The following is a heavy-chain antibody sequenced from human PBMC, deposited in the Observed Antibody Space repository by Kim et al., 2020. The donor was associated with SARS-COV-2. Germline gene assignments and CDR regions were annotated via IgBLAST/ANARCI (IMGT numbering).Heavy chain of an antibody. Sequence: GESLKISCKGFGYRFSSYWIGWVRQMPGKGLEWMGNIYPGDSDIRSSPSFQGQVTLSADKSISTAYVQWSSLKASDTAIYYCARRPSGWSLFDSWGQGTRVTVSS. CDR2: IYPGDSDI. D-gene: IGHD6-19*01. V-gene: IGHV5-51*01. CDR1: GYRFSSYW. CDR3: ARRPSGWSLFDS. J-gene: IGHJ4*02.